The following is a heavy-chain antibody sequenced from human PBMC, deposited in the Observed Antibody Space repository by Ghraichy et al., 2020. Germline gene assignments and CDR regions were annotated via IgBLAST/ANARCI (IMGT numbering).Heavy chain of an antibody. CDR1: GFTFSTYN. CDR2: ISSSSSTI. D-gene: IGHD3-22*01. V-gene: IGHV3-48*01. J-gene: IGHJ4*02. CDR3: ARGVSYYDSRGFDY. Sequence: GALNISCAASGFTFSTYNMNWVRQAPGKGLEWVSYISSSSSTIYYADSVKGRFTISRDNAKNSLYLQMNSLRAEDTAVYYCARGVSYYDSRGFDYWGLGTLVTVSS.